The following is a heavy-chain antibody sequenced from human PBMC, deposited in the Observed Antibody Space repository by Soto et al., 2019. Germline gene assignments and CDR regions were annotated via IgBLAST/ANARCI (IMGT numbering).Heavy chain of an antibody. CDR3: AKDLAVAGRPEGFDY. D-gene: IGHD6-19*01. CDR2: ISGSGGST. V-gene: IGHV3-23*01. Sequence: EVRLLESGGGLVQPGGSLRLSCAASGFTFSSYAMSWVRQAPGKGLEWVSAISGSGGSTYYADSVKGRFTISRDNSKNTMYLQMNSLRAEDTAVYYCAKDLAVAGRPEGFDYWGQGTLVTVSS. CDR1: GFTFSSYA. J-gene: IGHJ4*02.